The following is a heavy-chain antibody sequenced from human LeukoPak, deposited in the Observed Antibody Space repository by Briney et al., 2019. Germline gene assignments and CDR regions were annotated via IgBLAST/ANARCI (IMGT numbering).Heavy chain of an antibody. CDR1: GFTYISSR. CDR3: ASHAPGSSWYY. Sequence: GGSLRISGADSGFTYISSRMNWSRKAPGKGLEWVSSISSSSSYIYYADSVKGRFTISRDNAKNSLYLQMNSLRAEDTAVYYCASHAPGSSWYYWGQGTLVTVSS. J-gene: IGHJ4*02. CDR2: ISSSSSYI. D-gene: IGHD6-13*01. V-gene: IGHV3-21*01.